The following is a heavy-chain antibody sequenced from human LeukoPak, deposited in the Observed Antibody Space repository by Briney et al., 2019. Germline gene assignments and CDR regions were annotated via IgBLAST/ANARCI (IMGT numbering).Heavy chain of an antibody. Sequence: GGSLRLSCSASGFTFSSYAMHWVRQAPGKGLEYVSAISSNGGSTYYADSVKGRFTISRDNSKNTVYMQMSSLRAEDTATYYCAKDYCRDGNCPFPFLDSWGQGTLVTVSS. J-gene: IGHJ4*02. CDR3: AKDYCRDGNCPFPFLDS. CDR2: ISSNGGST. D-gene: IGHD2-15*01. CDR1: GFTFSSYA. V-gene: IGHV3-64D*06.